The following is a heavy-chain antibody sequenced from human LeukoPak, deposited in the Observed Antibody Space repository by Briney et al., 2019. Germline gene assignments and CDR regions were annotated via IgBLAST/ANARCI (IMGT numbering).Heavy chain of an antibody. Sequence: GESLKISCKGSGYSFTNYWIGWVRQTPGKGLEWMGIINPDDSEIKYSPSFQGHVTISADKSISTAYLQWSSLKASDTAMYYCTLGTGNTFDYWGQGTLVTVSS. V-gene: IGHV5-51*01. CDR1: GYSFTNYW. CDR3: TLGTGNTFDY. CDR2: INPDDSEI. J-gene: IGHJ4*02. D-gene: IGHD3/OR15-3a*01.